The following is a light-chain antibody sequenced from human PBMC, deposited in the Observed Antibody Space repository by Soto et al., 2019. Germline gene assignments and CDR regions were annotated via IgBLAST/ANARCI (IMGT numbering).Light chain of an antibody. CDR3: MQGTHWPWT. Sequence: DVVMTQSPLSLPVTLGQPASISCRSSDSLIHSDGDTYLNWFQQRAGQSPRRLIYEVSNRDSGVPDRFSGRGSGTDFTLKISRVEAEDVGIYYCMQGTHWPWTFGQGTEVEIK. CDR1: DSLIHSDGDTY. J-gene: IGKJ1*01. CDR2: EVS. V-gene: IGKV2-30*02.